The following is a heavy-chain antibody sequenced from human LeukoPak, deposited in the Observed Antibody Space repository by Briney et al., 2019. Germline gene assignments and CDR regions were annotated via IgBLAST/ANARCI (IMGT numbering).Heavy chain of an antibody. CDR1: GFTVGSNY. Sequence: GGSLRLSCSASGFTVGSNYMSWVRQAPGKGLEWVSVIYSDDTTYYADSVKGRFTISRDNSKNTLYLQLNSLRVEDTALYYCARGAIGAAGRFDCWGQGTLVTVSS. CDR2: IYSDDTT. V-gene: IGHV3-66*01. J-gene: IGHJ4*02. CDR3: ARGAIGAAGRFDC. D-gene: IGHD6-13*01.